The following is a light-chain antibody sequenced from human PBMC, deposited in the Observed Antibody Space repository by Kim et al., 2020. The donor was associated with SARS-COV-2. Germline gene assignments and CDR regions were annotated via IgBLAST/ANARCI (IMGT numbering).Light chain of an antibody. CDR2: GAS. J-gene: IGKJ4*01. CDR3: QQYNNWPPLT. V-gene: IGKV3-15*01. Sequence: EIVMMQSPATLSVSPGDRATLSCRASQSVSNNLAWYQHKPGQAPRLLIYGASTRATDIPDRFSGSGSGTEFTLTISSLQSEDFAVYYCQQYNNWPPLTFGGGTKVDIK. CDR1: QSVSNN.